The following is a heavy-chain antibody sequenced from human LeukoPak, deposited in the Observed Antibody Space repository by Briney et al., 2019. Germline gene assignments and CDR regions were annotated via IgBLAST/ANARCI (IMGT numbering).Heavy chain of an antibody. J-gene: IGHJ4*02. V-gene: IGHV4-59*12. CDR2: IYYTGST. CDR1: GGSISGYY. Sequence: SETLSLTCSVSGGSISGYYWNWIRLPPGKGLEWIGYIYYTGSTNYNPSLQSRVTISGDTSKNQFSLKLSSVTAADTAVYYCARGGLRYFGFPTFDYWGQGTLVTVSS. D-gene: IGHD3-9*01. CDR3: ARGGLRYFGFPTFDY.